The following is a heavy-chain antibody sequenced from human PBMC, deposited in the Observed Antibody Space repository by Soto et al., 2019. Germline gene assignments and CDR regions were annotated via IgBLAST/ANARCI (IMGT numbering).Heavy chain of an antibody. V-gene: IGHV4-39*01. CDR3: ARHEPPCSYGVKHDY. J-gene: IGHJ4*02. Sequence: SETLSLTCTVSGGSISSSSYYWGWIRQPPGKGLEWIGSIYYSGSTYYNPSLKSRVTISVDTSKNQFSLKLSSVTAADTAVYYCARHEPPCSYGVKHDYWGQGTLVTVSS. D-gene: IGHD5-18*01. CDR2: IYYSGST. CDR1: GGSISSSSYY.